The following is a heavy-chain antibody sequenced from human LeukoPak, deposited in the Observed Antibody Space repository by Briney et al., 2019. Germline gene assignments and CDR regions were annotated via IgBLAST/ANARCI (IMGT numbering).Heavy chain of an antibody. J-gene: IGHJ6*03. CDR2: ISSSGSTI. CDR1: GFTFSDYY. Sequence: GGSLRLSCAASGFTFSDYYMSWIRQAPGKGLEWVSYISSSGSTIYYADSVKGRFTISRDNAKNSLYLQMNSLRAEDTAVYYCARVGQPEPDHYYYYYYMDVWGKGTTVTVSS. CDR3: ARVGQPEPDHYYYYYYMDV. D-gene: IGHD3-16*01. V-gene: IGHV3-11*01.